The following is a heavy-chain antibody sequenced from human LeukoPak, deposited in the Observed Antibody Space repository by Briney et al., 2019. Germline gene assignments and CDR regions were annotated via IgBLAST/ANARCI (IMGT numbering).Heavy chain of an antibody. V-gene: IGHV1-69*13. CDR1: GYTFTSYA. CDR2: IIPIFGTA. D-gene: IGHD3-3*01. J-gene: IGHJ6*03. Sequence: ASVKVSCKASGYTFTSYAMHWVRQAPGQRLEWMGGIIPIFGTANYAQKFQGRVTITADESTSTAYMELSSLRSEDTAVYYCARANDFWSGSPWYMDVWGKGTTVTVSS. CDR3: ARANDFWSGSPWYMDV.